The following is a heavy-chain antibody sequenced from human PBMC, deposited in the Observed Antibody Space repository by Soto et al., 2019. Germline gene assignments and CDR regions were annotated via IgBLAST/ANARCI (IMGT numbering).Heavy chain of an antibody. V-gene: IGHV3-33*05. CDR3: VTSGEFSTTWYEDK. CDR2: ISYDGGKE. Sequence: GGSMRLXCSASGFTFNTYGMHWVRQPPGKGLEWVAVISYDGGKEYYADSVKGRFTISRDNSKNTLYLQMNSLRAEDTALYYCVTSGEFSTTWYEDKWGQGALVTVSS. J-gene: IGHJ4*02. CDR1: GFTFNTYG. D-gene: IGHD6-13*01.